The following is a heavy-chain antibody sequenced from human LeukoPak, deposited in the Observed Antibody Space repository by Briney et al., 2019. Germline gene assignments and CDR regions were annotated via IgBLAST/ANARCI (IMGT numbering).Heavy chain of an antibody. Sequence: GGSLTLSCAASGFTFSTSAMNWVRQVPGKGLEWVSSIDWDSSHIYYAASVKGRFTISRYNGRNSVYLQMNSLRAEDTAVYYCATDPLRYLRMGQYDYWGQGTLVGVSS. J-gene: IGHJ4*02. D-gene: IGHD3-9*01. CDR2: IDWDSSHI. CDR3: ATDPLRYLRMGQYDY. V-gene: IGHV3-21*01. CDR1: GFTFSTSA.